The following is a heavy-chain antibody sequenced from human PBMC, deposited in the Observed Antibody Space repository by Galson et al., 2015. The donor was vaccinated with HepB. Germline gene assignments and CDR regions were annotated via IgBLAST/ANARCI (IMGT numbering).Heavy chain of an antibody. Sequence: QSGAEVKKHGESLKISCKGSGYSFTSYWIGWVRQMPGKGLEWMGIIYPGDSDTRYSPSFQGQVTISADKSISTAYLQWSSLKASDTAMYYCARLEGLSGYSGYDGDYWGQGTLVTVSS. D-gene: IGHD5-12*01. CDR2: IYPGDSDT. CDR3: ARLEGLSGYSGYDGDY. V-gene: IGHV5-51*01. J-gene: IGHJ4*02. CDR1: GYSFTSYW.